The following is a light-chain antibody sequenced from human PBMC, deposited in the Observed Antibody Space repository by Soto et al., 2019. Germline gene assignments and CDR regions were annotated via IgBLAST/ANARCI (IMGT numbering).Light chain of an antibody. V-gene: IGKV3D-20*02. CDR1: QSVSSSY. Sequence: IVLTQSPGTLSLSPGERATLSCRASQSVSSSYLAWYQQKPGQAPRLLIYDASNRATGIPARFSGSGSGTDFTLTISSLEPEDFAVYYCQQRSNWPTFGQGTKV. J-gene: IGKJ1*01. CDR2: DAS. CDR3: QQRSNWPT.